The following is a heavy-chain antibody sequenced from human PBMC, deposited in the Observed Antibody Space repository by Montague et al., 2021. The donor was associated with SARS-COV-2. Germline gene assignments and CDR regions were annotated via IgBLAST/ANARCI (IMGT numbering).Heavy chain of an antibody. CDR1: SGSISSYY. Sequence: SETLCLTCTGYSGSISSYYWSWIRQPPGKGLESIGYINYSGSTNYNPSLKSRVTISVDTSKNQFSLKLSSVTAADTAVYYCARGAGYSSSWYLAFEIWGQGTMVTVSS. D-gene: IGHD6-13*01. V-gene: IGHV4-59*01. CDR3: ARGAGYSSSWYLAFEI. CDR2: INYSGST. J-gene: IGHJ3*02.